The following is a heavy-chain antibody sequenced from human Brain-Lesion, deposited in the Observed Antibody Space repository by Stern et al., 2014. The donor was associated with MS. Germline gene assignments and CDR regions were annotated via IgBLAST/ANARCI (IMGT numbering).Heavy chain of an antibody. J-gene: IGHJ4*02. CDR3: ARVPDYGDAFFDY. V-gene: IGHV4-30-4*01. CDR1: GGSISSGDNY. D-gene: IGHD4-17*01. Sequence: QVQLGQSGPGLVKPSQTLSLTCTVSGGSISSGDNYWSWIRQPPGKGPKWIGYIHYSGGTYFNPSLKSRATISADTSKNQFSLKLNSMTAADTAVYYCARVPDYGDAFFDYWGQGILVTVSS. CDR2: IHYSGGT.